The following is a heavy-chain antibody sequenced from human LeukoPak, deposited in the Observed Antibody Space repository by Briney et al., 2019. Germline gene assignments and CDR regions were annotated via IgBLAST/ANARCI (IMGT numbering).Heavy chain of an antibody. D-gene: IGHD3-22*01. J-gene: IGHJ4*02. Sequence: ASVKVSCKASGGTFSSYAISWVRQAPGQGLEWMGRIIPILGIANYAQKFQGRVTITADKSTSTAYMELSSLRSEDTAVYYCASENYDSSGSYRGFDYWGQGTLVTVSS. CDR3: ASENYDSSGSYRGFDY. CDR1: GGTFSSYA. V-gene: IGHV1-69*04. CDR2: IIPILGIA.